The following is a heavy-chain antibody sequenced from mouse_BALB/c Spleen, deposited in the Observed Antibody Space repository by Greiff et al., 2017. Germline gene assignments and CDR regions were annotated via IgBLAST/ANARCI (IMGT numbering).Heavy chain of an antibody. Sequence: EVQGVESGGDLVKPGGSLKLSCAASGFTFSSYGMSWVRQTPDKRLEWVATISSGGSYTYYPDSVKGRFTISRDNAKNTLYLQMSSLKSEDTAMYYCARDDYDVPFAYWGQGTLVTVSA. D-gene: IGHD2-4*01. J-gene: IGHJ3*01. CDR2: ISSGGSYT. CDR3: ARDDYDVPFAY. CDR1: GFTFSSYG. V-gene: IGHV5-6*01.